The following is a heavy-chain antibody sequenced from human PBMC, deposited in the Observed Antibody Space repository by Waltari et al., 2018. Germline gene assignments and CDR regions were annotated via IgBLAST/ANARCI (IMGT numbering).Heavy chain of an antibody. Sequence: QVQLVQSGAEVKKPGSSVKVSCKASGGTFSSYAISWVRQAPGQGLEWMGGIIPILGIANYAQKFQGRVTITADKSTSTAYMELSSLRSEDTVVYYCARSSPSVTHYYYYMDVWGKGTTVTVSS. CDR2: IIPILGIA. J-gene: IGHJ6*03. CDR1: GGTFSSYA. V-gene: IGHV1-69*10. D-gene: IGHD4-17*01. CDR3: ARSSPSVTHYYYYMDV.